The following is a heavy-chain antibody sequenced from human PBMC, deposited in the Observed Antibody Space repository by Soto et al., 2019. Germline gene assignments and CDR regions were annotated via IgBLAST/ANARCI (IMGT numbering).Heavy chain of an antibody. Sequence: PGGSLRLSCAASGFTFSSYAMSWVRQAPGKGLEWVSAISGSGGSTYYADSVKGRFTISRDNSKNTLYLQMNSLRAEDTDVYYCAKFDIVVVVAAKVGGMDVWGQGTTVTVSS. V-gene: IGHV3-23*01. CDR3: AKFDIVVVVAAKVGGMDV. D-gene: IGHD2-15*01. CDR2: ISGSGGST. J-gene: IGHJ6*02. CDR1: GFTFSSYA.